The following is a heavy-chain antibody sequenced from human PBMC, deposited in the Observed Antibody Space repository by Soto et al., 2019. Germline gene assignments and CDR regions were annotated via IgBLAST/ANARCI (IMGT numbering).Heavy chain of an antibody. CDR3: AKIFFTRITMVRGVPDAFDI. V-gene: IGHV3-23*01. J-gene: IGHJ3*02. CDR1: GFTFSSYA. D-gene: IGHD3-10*01. Sequence: GGSLRLSCAASGFTFSSYAMSWVRQAPGKGLEWVSAISGSGGSTYYADSVKGRFTISRDNSKNTLYLQMNSLRAEDTAVYYCAKIFFTRITMVRGVPDAFDIWGQGTMVTVSS. CDR2: ISGSGGST.